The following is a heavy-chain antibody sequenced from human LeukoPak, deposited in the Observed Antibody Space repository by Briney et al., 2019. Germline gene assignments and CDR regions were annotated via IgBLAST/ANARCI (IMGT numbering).Heavy chain of an antibody. Sequence: SETLSLTCTVSGCSISSGDCYGSWIRQTPGKCLEWIGYIYYSGSTYYNPSLKSRVTISVDTSKNQFSLKLSSVTAADTAVYYCARDLLNEGNHLDYWGQGTLVTVSS. CDR2: IYYSGST. CDR1: GCSISSGDCY. J-gene: IGHJ4*02. CDR3: ARDLLNEGNHLDY. D-gene: IGHD4-23*01. V-gene: IGHV4-30-4*01.